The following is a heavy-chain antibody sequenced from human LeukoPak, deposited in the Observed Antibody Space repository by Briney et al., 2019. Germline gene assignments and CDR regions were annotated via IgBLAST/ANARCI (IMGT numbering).Heavy chain of an antibody. CDR1: GGSFSTYY. D-gene: IGHD3-22*01. Sequence: KPSETLSLTCTVPGGSFSTYYCGWIRQPPGKGLEWIGHFYYSGSTNYNPSLKSGVTISVDTSKNHFSLKLTSVTAADTAVYFCARDRLHSRYNGLDVWGQGTTVTVSS. J-gene: IGHJ6*02. CDR3: ARDRLHSRYNGLDV. CDR2: FYYSGST. V-gene: IGHV4-59*01.